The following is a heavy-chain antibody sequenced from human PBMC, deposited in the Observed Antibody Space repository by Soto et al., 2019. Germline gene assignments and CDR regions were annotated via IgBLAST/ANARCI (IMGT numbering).Heavy chain of an antibody. CDR1: GYTFTAYF. Sequence: ASVKVSCTASGYTFTAYFMHWVRQAPGQGLEWIGIINPSGGSTNYAQKFQGRVAMTWDTSTSTVYMDLSSLRSDDTAVYYCARAPFSSSSFFFDYWGQGTLVPVSS. V-gene: IGHV1-46*01. D-gene: IGHD6-6*01. CDR2: INPSGGST. J-gene: IGHJ4*02. CDR3: ARAPFSSSSFFFDY.